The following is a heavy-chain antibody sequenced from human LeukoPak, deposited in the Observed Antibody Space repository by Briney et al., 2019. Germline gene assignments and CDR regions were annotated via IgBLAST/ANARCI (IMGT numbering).Heavy chain of an antibody. Sequence: ASVKVSCKASGYTFTSYDINWVRQATGQGLEWMGWMNPNSGNTGYAQKFQGRVTMTRNTSISTAYMELSSLRSEDTAVYYCAREGYGDQTPYYYYYMDVWGKGTTVTISS. J-gene: IGHJ6*03. CDR3: AREGYGDQTPYYYYYMDV. CDR1: GYTFTSYD. D-gene: IGHD4-17*01. V-gene: IGHV1-8*01. CDR2: MNPNSGNT.